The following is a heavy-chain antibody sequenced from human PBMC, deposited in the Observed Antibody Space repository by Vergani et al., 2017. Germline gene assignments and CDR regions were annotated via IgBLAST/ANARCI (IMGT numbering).Heavy chain of an antibody. CDR3: ARVYCSSTSCYAYYYYYMDV. J-gene: IGHJ6*03. Sequence: QVQLVQSGAEVKKPGSSVKVSCKASGGTFRSYAISWVRQAPGQGLEWMGIINPSGGSTSYAQKFQGRVTMTRETSTSTVYMELSSRRSDDTAVYYCARVYCSSTSCYAYYYYYMDVWGKGTTVTVSS. V-gene: IGHV1-46*01. CDR1: GGTFRSYA. CDR2: INPSGGST. D-gene: IGHD2-2*01.